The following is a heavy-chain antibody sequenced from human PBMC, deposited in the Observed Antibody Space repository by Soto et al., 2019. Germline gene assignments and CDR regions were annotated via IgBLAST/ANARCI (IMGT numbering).Heavy chain of an antibody. V-gene: IGHV4-34*01. J-gene: IGHJ6*02. Sequence: QVQLQQWGAGLLKPSETLSLTCAVYGGSFSGYYWSWIRQPPGKGLEWIGEINHSGSTNYNPSLKSRVTISVDTSKNQFSLKLSSVTAADTAVYYCARGGYSYGHYGMDVWGQGTTVTVSS. D-gene: IGHD5-18*01. CDR2: INHSGST. CDR3: ARGGYSYGHYGMDV. CDR1: GGSFSGYY.